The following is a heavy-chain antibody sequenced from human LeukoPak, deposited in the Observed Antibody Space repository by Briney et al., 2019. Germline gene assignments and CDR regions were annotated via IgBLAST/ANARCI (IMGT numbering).Heavy chain of an antibody. CDR1: GFTFSDYY. CDR2: ISSSGSTI. J-gene: IGHJ4*02. CDR3: ARVGWTSVTFFDY. V-gene: IGHV3-11*01. Sequence: GGSLRLSCAASGFTFSDYYMSWIRQAPGKGLEWVSFISSSGSTIYYADSVKGRFIISRDNAKNSLYLQMNSPRAEDTAVYYCARVGWTSVTFFDYWGQGTLVTVSS. D-gene: IGHD4-17*01.